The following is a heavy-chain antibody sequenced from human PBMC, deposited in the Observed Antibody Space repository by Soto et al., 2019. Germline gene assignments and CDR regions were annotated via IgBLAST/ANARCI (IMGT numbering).Heavy chain of an antibody. D-gene: IGHD1-26*01. Sequence: QVQLVQSGAEVKKPGSSVKVSCKASGGTFSSYTISWVRQAPGQGLEWMGRIIPILGIANYAQKVQGRVSITTDKSTTTAYMEQSSLSSEDTAVYYCASXGGXYXYYFDYLGEGPLVTVSS. CDR3: ASXGGXYXYYFDY. CDR2: IIPILGIA. V-gene: IGHV1-69*02. J-gene: IGHJ4*02. CDR1: GGTFSSYT.